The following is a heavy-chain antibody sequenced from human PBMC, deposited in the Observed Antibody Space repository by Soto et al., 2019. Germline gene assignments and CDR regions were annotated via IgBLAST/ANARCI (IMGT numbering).Heavy chain of an antibody. CDR2: INHSGST. V-gene: IGHV4-34*01. J-gene: IGHJ6*02. Sequence: SETLSLTCAGYGGSFSGYYWSWIRQPPGKGLEWIGEINHSGSTNYNPSLKSRVTISVDTSKTQFSLKLSSVTAADTAVYYCARGSPVIAVAGTNYYYYGMDVWGQGTTVTVS. CDR3: ARGSPVIAVAGTNYYYYGMDV. CDR1: GGSFSGYY. D-gene: IGHD6-19*01.